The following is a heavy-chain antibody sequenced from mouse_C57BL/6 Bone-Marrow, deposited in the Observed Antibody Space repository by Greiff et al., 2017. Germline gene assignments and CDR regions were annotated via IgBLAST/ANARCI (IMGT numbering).Heavy chain of an antibody. CDR3: AREEGGSSYSWFAD. V-gene: IGHV1-54*01. D-gene: IGHD1-1*01. Sequence: VQLQQSGAELVRPGTSVKVSCKASGYAFTNYLIEWVKQRPGQGLEWIGVITPVSGGPNYNEKFKGKATLTADKSSRTAYMQLSSLTSEDSAVYFCAREEGGSSYSWFADWGQGTLVTVSA. J-gene: IGHJ3*01. CDR2: ITPVSGGP. CDR1: GYAFTNYL.